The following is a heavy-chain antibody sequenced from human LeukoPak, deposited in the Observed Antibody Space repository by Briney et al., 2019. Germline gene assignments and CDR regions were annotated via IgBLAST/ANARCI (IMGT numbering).Heavy chain of an antibody. CDR1: GFTLSKHH. V-gene: IGHV3-53*01. J-gene: IGHJ3*01. Sequence: GWSLRLSCVASGFTLSKHHMTWVRPTPGKGLEGVSVVFSECRTSYTDAVKGRFTISRDSSKNTLFLYVDKLRAEDTAVYYCARDGGWPGYFDFWGQGTMVTVSS. CDR3: ARDGGWPGYFDF. CDR2: VFSECRT. D-gene: IGHD3-16*01.